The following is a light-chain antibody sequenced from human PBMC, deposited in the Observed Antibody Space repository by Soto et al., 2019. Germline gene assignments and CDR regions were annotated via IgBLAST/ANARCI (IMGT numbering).Light chain of an antibody. J-gene: IGKJ3*01. CDR1: QSIGSY. Sequence: ETVLTQSPGTLSLSPGERATLSCRASQSIGSYLAWYQHKLGQPPRLLIYDASNRATGIPVRFSGSGSGTDFTLTISSLEPEDFAVYYCQQRSTWPPFSFGPGTKVDIK. CDR2: DAS. CDR3: QQRSTWPPFS. V-gene: IGKV3-11*01.